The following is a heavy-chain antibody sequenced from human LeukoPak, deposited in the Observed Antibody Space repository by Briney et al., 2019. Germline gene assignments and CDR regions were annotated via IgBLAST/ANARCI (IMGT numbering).Heavy chain of an antibody. CDR1: GGSISSSSYY. Sequence: PSETLSLTCTVSGGSISSSSYYWGWIRQPPGKGLERIGSIYYSGSTYYNPSLKSRVTISVDTSKNQFSLQLNSVTPEDTALYYCARQGDSWFDPWGQGTLVTVSS. J-gene: IGHJ5*02. CDR3: ARQGDSWFDP. V-gene: IGHV4-39*01. CDR2: IYYSGST.